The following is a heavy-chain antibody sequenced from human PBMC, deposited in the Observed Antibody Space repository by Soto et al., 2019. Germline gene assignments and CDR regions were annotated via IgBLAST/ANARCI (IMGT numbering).Heavy chain of an antibody. CDR2: ISSTGGTA. CDR1: GFTFSSYA. D-gene: IGHD6-13*01. CDR3: VKDRWNVAAAEVFDS. J-gene: IGHJ4*02. Sequence: VQLLDSGGGLVQPGGSLRLSCAASGFTFSSYAMGWVRQAPGKGLEWVSGISSTGGTADYADSVKGRFTISRDNSRNQMNLQMRSLRADDTAIYYCVKDRWNVAAAEVFDSWGQGTLVTTSS. V-gene: IGHV3-23*01.